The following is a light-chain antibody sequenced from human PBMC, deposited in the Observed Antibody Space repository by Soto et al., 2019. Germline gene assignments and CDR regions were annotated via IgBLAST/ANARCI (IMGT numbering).Light chain of an antibody. CDR2: DAS. V-gene: IGKV3-20*01. J-gene: IGKJ5*01. CDR3: QQYGSSPIT. Sequence: EIVLTQSPDTLSLSPGERVTLSCRASQNINSYLAWYQQKPGQAPRLLIYDASSRATGVPGRFSGSGSGTDSTITISRLEPEDFAVYYWQQYGSSPITFGQGTRLEIK. CDR1: QNINSY.